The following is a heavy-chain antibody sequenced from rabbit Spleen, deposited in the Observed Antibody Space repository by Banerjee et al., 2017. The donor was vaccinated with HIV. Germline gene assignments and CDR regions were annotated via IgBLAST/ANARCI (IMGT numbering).Heavy chain of an antibody. J-gene: IGHJ4*01. CDR1: GFSFSSSYW. CDR2: IYGGDVDGT. V-gene: IGHV1S45*01. CDR3: ARDAGRYDYIDVYFNL. Sequence: QEQLVESGGGLVQPEGSLTLTCTASGFSFSSSYWMCWVRQAPGKGLEWVACIYGGDVDGTYYATWADGRFTLSETSSTTVTLQMPSLTAADTATYFCARDAGRYDYIDVYFNLWGQGTLVTVS. D-gene: IGHD8-1*01.